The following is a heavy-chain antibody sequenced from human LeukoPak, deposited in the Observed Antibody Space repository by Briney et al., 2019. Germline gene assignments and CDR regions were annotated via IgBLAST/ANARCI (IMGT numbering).Heavy chain of an antibody. CDR3: ARGYDFWSGYYTFWFDP. V-gene: IGHV4-59*11. CDR2: IYYSGST. Sequence: SETLSLTCTVSGGSISSHYWSWIRQPPGKGLEWIGYIYYSGSTNYNPSLKSRVTISVDTSKNQFPLKLSSVAAADTAVYYCARGYDFWSGYYTFWFDPWGQGTLVTVSS. D-gene: IGHD3-3*01. CDR1: GGSISSHY. J-gene: IGHJ5*02.